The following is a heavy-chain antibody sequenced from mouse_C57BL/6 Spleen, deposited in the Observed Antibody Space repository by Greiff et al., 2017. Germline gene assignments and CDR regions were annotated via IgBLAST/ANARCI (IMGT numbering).Heavy chain of an antibody. CDR2: IDPATGGT. V-gene: IGHV1-15*01. Sequence: QVQLQQSGAELVRPGASVTLSCKASGYTFTDYEMHWVKQTPVHGLEWIGAIDPATGGTAYNQKFKGKAILTADKSSSTAYMELRSLTSEGSAVDYCTGYYGSSPWFAYWGQGTLVTVSA. CDR3: TGYYGSSPWFAY. J-gene: IGHJ3*01. CDR1: GYTFTDYE. D-gene: IGHD1-1*01.